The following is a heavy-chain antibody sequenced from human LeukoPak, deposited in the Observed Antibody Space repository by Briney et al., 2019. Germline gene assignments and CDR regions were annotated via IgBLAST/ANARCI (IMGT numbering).Heavy chain of an antibody. CDR2: ILYTGRT. V-gene: IGHV4-39*01. D-gene: IGHD1-26*01. CDR1: GDSISSSRFY. CDR3: ARRDVGATIDY. J-gene: IGHJ4*02. Sequence: PSETLSLTCTVSGDSISSSRFYWAWIRQPPGRGLEWIGSILYTGRTFYSPSLKSRVTISVDTSKNQFSRRLGSVTASDTAVYYCARRDVGATIDYWGQGTLVTVSS.